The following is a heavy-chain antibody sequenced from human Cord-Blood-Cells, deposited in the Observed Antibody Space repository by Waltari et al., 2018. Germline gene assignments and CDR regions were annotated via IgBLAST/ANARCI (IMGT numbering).Heavy chain of an antibody. Sequence: QVQLVQSGAEVKKPGSSVTVSCKASGGTFSSYAISWVRQAPGHGLEWMGGIIPIFGTANYAQKFQGRVTITADESTSTAYMELSSLRSEDTAVYYCARVYCSSTSCPYYYYGMDVWGQGTTVTVSS. D-gene: IGHD2-2*01. CDR1: GGTFSSYA. CDR3: ARVYCSSTSCPYYYYGMDV. CDR2: IIPIFGTA. J-gene: IGHJ6*02. V-gene: IGHV1-69*12.